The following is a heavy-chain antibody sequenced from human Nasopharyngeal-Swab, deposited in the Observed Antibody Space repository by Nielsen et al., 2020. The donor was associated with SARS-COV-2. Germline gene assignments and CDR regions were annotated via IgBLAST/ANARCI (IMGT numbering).Heavy chain of an antibody. J-gene: IGHJ4*02. CDR1: GGTISSYY. V-gene: IGHV4-59*01. CDR3: ARDKGDGYNSFDY. CDR2: INYSGST. D-gene: IGHD5-24*01. Sequence: SETLSLTCTVSGGTISSYYWSWIRQPPGKGLEWIGYINYSGSTNYNPSLKSRVTISVDTSKNQFSLKLSSVTASDTAVYYCARDKGDGYNSFDYWGQGTLVTVSS.